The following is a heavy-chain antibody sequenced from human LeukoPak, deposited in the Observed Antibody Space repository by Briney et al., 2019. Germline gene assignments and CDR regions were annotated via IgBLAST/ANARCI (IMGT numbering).Heavy chain of an antibody. V-gene: IGHV4-39*07. CDR1: GGSISSSSYY. D-gene: IGHD2-2*01. CDR3: AGNIVVVPYYYMDV. J-gene: IGHJ6*03. CDR2: MYSSGST. Sequence: SETLSLTCTVSGGSISSSSYYWGWIRQPPGKGLEWIGSMYSSGSTYYNPSLKSRVTISVDTSKNQFSLKLSSVTAADTAVYYCAGNIVVVPYYYMDVWGKGTTVTVSS.